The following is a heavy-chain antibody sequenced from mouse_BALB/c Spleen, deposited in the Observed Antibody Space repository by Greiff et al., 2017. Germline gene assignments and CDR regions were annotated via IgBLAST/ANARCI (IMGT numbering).Heavy chain of an antibody. D-gene: IGHD2-3*01. CDR2: IDPANGNT. J-gene: IGHJ2*01. V-gene: IGHV14-3*02. Sequence: VQLQQSGAELVKPGASVKLSCTASGFNITDTYMHWVKQRPEQGLEWIGRIDPANGNTKYDPKFQGKATITADTSSNTAYLQLSSLTSEDTAVYYCVFYDGYYDFDYWGQGTTLTVSS. CDR3: VFYDGYYDFDY. CDR1: GFNITDTY.